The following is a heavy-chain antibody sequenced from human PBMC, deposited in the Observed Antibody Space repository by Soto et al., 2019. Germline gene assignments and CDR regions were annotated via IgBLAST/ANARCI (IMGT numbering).Heavy chain of an antibody. CDR1: GNSFNSDNYY. J-gene: IGHJ4*02. Sequence: SETLSLTCSVSGNSFNSDNYYWGWIRQPPGKGLEWIGSIYFRGNTYYNPSLQTRVTISLDKSKSQFSLKLNSVTAADSAVYFCARLEGLATISYYFDFWGQGALVTSPQ. V-gene: IGHV4-39*01. CDR3: ARLEGLATISYYFDF. CDR2: IYFRGNT. D-gene: IGHD3-9*01.